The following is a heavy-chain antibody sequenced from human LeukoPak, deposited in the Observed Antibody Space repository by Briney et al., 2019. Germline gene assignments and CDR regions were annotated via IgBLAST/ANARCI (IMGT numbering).Heavy chain of an antibody. D-gene: IGHD6-13*01. J-gene: IGHJ4*02. CDR3: ARGAISSWYED. V-gene: IGHV3-66*01. Sequence: PGGSLRLSCAGSGFTDSSSYMSWVRQAPGKELEWVSVLYSGGSIFCADSVKGRFTISRDISKNMLYLQMNSLRADDTAVYYCARGAISSWYEDWGQGTLVTVSS. CDR2: LYSGGSI. CDR1: GFTDSSSY.